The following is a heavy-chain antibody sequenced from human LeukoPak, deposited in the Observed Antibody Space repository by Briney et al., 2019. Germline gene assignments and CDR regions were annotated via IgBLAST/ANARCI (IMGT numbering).Heavy chain of an antibody. V-gene: IGHV1-46*01. CDR3: AKNGDRGAYCSGGSCYPYYYQNMDV. D-gene: IGHD2-15*01. CDR1: GYTFTSYY. Sequence: ASVKVSCKASGYTFTSYYMHWVRQAPGQGLEWMGIINPSGGSTSYAQKFQGRVTMTRDMSTSTVYMELSSLRSEDTAIYSCAKNGDRGAYCSGGSCYPYYYQNMDVWGKGTTVTISS. CDR2: INPSGGST. J-gene: IGHJ6*03.